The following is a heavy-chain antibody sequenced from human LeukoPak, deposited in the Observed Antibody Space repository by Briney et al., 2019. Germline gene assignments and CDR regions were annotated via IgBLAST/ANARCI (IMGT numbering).Heavy chain of an antibody. CDR3: ARTEESGYSYRYFGYYYYMDV. D-gene: IGHD5-18*01. V-gene: IGHV4-59*01. CDR2: IYYSGST. J-gene: IGHJ6*03. CDR1: GGSISSYY. Sequence: SETLSLTCTVSGGSISSYYWSWIRQPPGKGLEWIGYIYYSGSTHYNPSLKCRVTISVDTSKNQFSLKLSSVTAADTAVYYCARTEESGYSYRYFGYYYYMDVWGKGTTVTVSS.